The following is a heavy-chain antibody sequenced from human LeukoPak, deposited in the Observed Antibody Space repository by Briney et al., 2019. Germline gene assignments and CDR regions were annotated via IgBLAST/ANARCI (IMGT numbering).Heavy chain of an antibody. V-gene: IGHV4-59*01. Sequence: SETLSLTCTVSGGSISTYYWNWIRQPPGKGLECIRYIYYSGSTNYNPSLTGPVTLSVDPSKNQFSLTLSSVTAADQAVYYRAREYNYYDSSGWDAFEIWGQGTMVTVSS. CDR3: AREYNYYDSSGWDAFEI. D-gene: IGHD3-22*01. CDR2: IYYSGST. CDR1: GGSISTYY. J-gene: IGHJ3*02.